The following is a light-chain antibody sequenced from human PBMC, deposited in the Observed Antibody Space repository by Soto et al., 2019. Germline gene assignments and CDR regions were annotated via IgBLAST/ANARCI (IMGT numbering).Light chain of an antibody. J-gene: IGLJ3*02. V-gene: IGLV2-23*02. Sequence: QSALTQPASVSGSPGQSITISCTGTNSDVGSYNLVSWYQQHPGKAPKLMIYEVSKRPSGVSNRFSGSKSGNTASLTISGLQAEDEADYYCCSYAGSSPWVFGGGTKLTVL. CDR1: NSDVGSYNL. CDR2: EVS. CDR3: CSYAGSSPWV.